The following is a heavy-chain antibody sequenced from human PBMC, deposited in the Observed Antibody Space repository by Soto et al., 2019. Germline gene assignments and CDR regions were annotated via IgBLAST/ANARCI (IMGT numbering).Heavy chain of an antibody. J-gene: IGHJ5*02. V-gene: IGHV1-69*13. Sequence: GASVKVSCKASGGTFSSYAISWVRQAPGQGLEWMGGIIPIFGTANYAQKFQGRVTITADESTSTAYMELSSLRSEDTAVYYCARARNTENYYDSSGYGYNRFDPWGQGTLVTVSS. CDR3: ARARNTENYYDSSGYGYNRFDP. CDR2: IIPIFGTA. D-gene: IGHD3-22*01. CDR1: GGTFSSYA.